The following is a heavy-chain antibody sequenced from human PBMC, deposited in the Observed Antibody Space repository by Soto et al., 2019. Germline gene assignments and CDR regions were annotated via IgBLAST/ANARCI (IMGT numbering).Heavy chain of an antibody. J-gene: IGHJ4*02. V-gene: IGHV3-23*01. CDR2: ISASGDDT. CDR3: ARDRIRVILVVLTDQPSALDF. Sequence: GGSLRLSCAASGFTFSSHVMSWVRQGPGKGLEWVSSISASGDDTSYADSAKGRFTISRDNSKDTLYLEIHSLRAEDTAEYYCARDRIRVILVVLTDQPSALDFWGQGTRVTVSS. CDR1: GFTFSSHV. D-gene: IGHD3-22*01.